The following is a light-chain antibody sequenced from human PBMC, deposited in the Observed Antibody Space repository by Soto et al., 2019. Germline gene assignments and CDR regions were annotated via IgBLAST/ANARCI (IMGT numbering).Light chain of an antibody. J-gene: IGKJ1*01. CDR3: QQYSNWPRT. CDR2: GAS. Sequence: EIVMTQSPATLSVSPGERATLSCRASQSISGTYLAWYQQKPGQAPRLLIYGASTRATDIPPRFSGSGSGTEFILTISSLQSEDFAVYYCQQYSNWPRTFGQGTKVDIK. V-gene: IGKV3-15*01. CDR1: QSISGTY.